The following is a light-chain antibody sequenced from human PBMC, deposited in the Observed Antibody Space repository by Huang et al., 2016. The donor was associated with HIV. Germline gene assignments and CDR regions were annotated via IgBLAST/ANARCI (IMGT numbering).Light chain of an antibody. CDR3: QQRGDWPLT. CDR2: DAS. J-gene: IGKJ4*01. V-gene: IGKV3-11*01. CDR1: QHIINY. Sequence: EIVLTQSPATLSLSPGERATLSCRASQHIINYLAWYQQKPGQAPRLLIYDASNRATGIPARFSGSGSGTDFTLTISSLEPEDFAVYYCQQRGDWPLTFGGGTKVEIK.